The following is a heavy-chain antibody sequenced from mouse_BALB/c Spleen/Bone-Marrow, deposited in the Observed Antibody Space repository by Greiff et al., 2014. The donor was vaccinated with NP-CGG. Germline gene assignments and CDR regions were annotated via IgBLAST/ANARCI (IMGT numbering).Heavy chain of an antibody. CDR1: GYTFSRNW. CDR2: ILPGSGST. CDR3: ARVGSTMITTAFAY. Sequence: LVESGAELMKPGASVKISCKATGYTFSRNWIEWVKQRPGHGLEWIGEILPGSGSTNYNEKFKGKAAFTADTSSNTANMQLSSLTSEDSGVYYCARVGSTMITTAFAYWGQGTLVTVSA. J-gene: IGHJ3*01. V-gene: IGHV1-9*01. D-gene: IGHD2-4*01.